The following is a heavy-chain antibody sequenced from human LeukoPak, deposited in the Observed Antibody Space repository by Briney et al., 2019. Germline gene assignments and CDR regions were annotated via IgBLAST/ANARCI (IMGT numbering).Heavy chain of an antibody. D-gene: IGHD5-18*01. J-gene: IGHJ4*02. CDR3: ARGVDTAMDQYYFDY. CDR1: GGSISSSSYY. V-gene: IGHV4-39*07. Sequence: SETLSLTCTVSGGSISSSSYYWGWIRQPPGKGLEWIGSIYYSGSTYYNPSLKSRVTISVDTSKNQFSLKLSSVTAADTAVYYCARGVDTAMDQYYFDYWGQGTLVTVSS. CDR2: IYYSGST.